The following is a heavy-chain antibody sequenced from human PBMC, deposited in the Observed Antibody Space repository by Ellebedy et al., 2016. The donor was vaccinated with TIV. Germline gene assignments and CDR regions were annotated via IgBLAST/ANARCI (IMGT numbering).Heavy chain of an antibody. CDR2: IYYSGST. CDR1: GGSISSYY. J-gene: IGHJ3*02. V-gene: IGHV4-59*01. D-gene: IGHD3-22*01. Sequence: MPSETLSLTCTVSGGSISSYYWSRIRQPPGKGLEWIGYIYYSGSTNYNPSLKSRVTISLDTSKNQFSLIVTSVTAADTAVYYCARAPRVYESNDYVVGKGFDIWGQGKMVTVSS. CDR3: ARAPRVYESNDYVVGKGFDI.